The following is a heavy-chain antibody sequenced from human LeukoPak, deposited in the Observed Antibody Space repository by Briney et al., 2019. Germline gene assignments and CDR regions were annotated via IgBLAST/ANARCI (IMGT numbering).Heavy chain of an antibody. D-gene: IGHD6-19*01. V-gene: IGHV3-30*02. J-gene: IGHJ4*02. CDR2: IRYDGSNK. CDR3: AKDVPGIAVAGGPDY. Sequence: PGGSLRLSCAASGFPFSSYAMSWFRQTPGKGLEWVAFIRYDGSNKYYADSVKGRFTVSRDNSKNTLYLQMNSLRAEDTAVYYCAKDVPGIAVAGGPDYWGQGTLVTVSS. CDR1: GFPFSSYA.